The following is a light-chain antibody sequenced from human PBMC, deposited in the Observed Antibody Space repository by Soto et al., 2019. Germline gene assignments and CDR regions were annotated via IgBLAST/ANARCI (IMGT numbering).Light chain of an antibody. CDR1: QNIHNH. J-gene: IGKJ4*01. CDR2: DAI. CDR3: QQYDAWPLT. V-gene: IGKV3-15*01. Sequence: EKLISQSPATLSVSPGERGTLSCRASQNIHNHMSWFLQQTGQTPRLLIYDAIIRDADVPARFSGRWSGTECTLTINRLQSEDFTVYCCQQYDAWPLTFGGGTKVDI.